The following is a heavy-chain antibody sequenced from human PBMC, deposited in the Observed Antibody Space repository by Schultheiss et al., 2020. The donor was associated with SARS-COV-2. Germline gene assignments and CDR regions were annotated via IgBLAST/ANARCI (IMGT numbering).Heavy chain of an antibody. D-gene: IGHD1-26*01. CDR2: IYYSGST. J-gene: IGHJ4*02. Sequence: SETLSFTCSVSGGSVSSGSYYWSWIRQPPGKGLEWIGYIYYSGSTNYNPSHKSLVTLSVDTSKNQFSLKLSSMTAADTAVYYCARGGVGATTHFDYWGQGNLVTVSS. CDR1: GGSVSSGSYY. V-gene: IGHV4-61*01. CDR3: ARGGVGATTHFDY.